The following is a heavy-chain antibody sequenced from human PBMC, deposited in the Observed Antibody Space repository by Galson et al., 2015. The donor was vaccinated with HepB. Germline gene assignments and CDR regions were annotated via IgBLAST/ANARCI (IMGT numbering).Heavy chain of an antibody. CDR2: IYPGDSDT. Sequence: QSGAEVKKPGESLKISCKGSGYSFTSYWIGWVRQMPGKGLEWMGIIYPGDSDTRYSPSFQGQVTISADESISTAYLQWSSLKASDTAMYYCARALGPYDILTGYPQGDAFDIWGQGTMVTVSS. CDR3: ARALGPYDILTGYPQGDAFDI. V-gene: IGHV5-51*03. J-gene: IGHJ3*02. D-gene: IGHD3-9*01. CDR1: GYSFTSYW.